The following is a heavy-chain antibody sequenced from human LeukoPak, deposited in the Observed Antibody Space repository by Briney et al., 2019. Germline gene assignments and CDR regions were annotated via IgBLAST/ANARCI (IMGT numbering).Heavy chain of an antibody. Sequence: PGGSLRLSCAASGFSFSTYWMSWVRQAPGKGLEWVANIKQDGSEKYYVDSVKGRLTISRDNAENSLYLQMNSLRAEDTAVYYCAGDRGSYRTFDYWGQGTLVIVSS. V-gene: IGHV3-7*01. D-gene: IGHD1-26*01. CDR2: IKQDGSEK. CDR1: GFSFSTYW. CDR3: AGDRGSYRTFDY. J-gene: IGHJ4*02.